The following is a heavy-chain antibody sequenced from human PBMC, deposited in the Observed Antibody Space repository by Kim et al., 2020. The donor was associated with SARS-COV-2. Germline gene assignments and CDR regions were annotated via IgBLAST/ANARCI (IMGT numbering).Heavy chain of an antibody. D-gene: IGHD2-15*01. V-gene: IGHV3-30*03. J-gene: IGHJ5*02. CDR3: TLLVVVVAATPS. CDR1: GFTFSSYG. Sequence: GGSLRLSCAASGFTFSSYGMHWVRQAPGKGLEWVAVISYDGSNKYYADSVKGRFTISRDNSKNTLYLQMNSLRAEDTAVYYCTLLVVVVAATPSWGQGTLVTVSS. CDR2: ISYDGSNK.